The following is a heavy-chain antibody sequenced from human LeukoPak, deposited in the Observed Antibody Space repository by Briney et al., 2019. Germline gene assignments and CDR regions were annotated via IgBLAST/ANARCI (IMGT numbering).Heavy chain of an antibody. J-gene: IGHJ3*02. V-gene: IGHV4-4*07. CDR2: IYTSGST. D-gene: IGHD2-2*01. CDR1: GGSISSYY. CDR3: ARDYSAAQGDDAFDI. Sequence: SETLSLTSTVSGGSISSYYWSWIRQPAGKGLEWIGRIYTSGSTNYNPSLKSRVTMSVDTSKNQFSLKLSSVPAADTAVYYCARDYSAAQGDDAFDIWGQGTMVTVSS.